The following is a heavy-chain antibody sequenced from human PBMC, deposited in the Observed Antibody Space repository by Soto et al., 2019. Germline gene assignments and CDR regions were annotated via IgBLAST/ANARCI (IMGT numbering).Heavy chain of an antibody. CDR1: RFIFSNYG. J-gene: IGHJ4*02. Sequence: QVQLVESGGGVVQPGRSLRLSCAASRFIFSNYGMHWVRQAPGKGLEWVAVIWHDGTNKYYADSVKDRFTISRDNSKNTLYLQMNSLRADDTAVYYCTRDISSYYFDYWGQGTLVTVSS. CDR2: IWHDGTNK. V-gene: IGHV3-33*01. D-gene: IGHD3-10*01. CDR3: TRDISSYYFDY.